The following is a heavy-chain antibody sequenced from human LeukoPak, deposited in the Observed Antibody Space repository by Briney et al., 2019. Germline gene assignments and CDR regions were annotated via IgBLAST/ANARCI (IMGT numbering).Heavy chain of an antibody. J-gene: IGHJ4*02. CDR1: GFTLSEFG. Sequence: AGGSLRLSCAASGFTLSEFGMHWVRQAPGKGLEWITLIRYDGYKKHYIDSVKGRFTTSRDNSKNTVSLQMSSLRVEDTAVYYCARNAHSFDSSGYYFHFWGQGTRVTVSS. D-gene: IGHD3-22*01. CDR2: IRYDGYKK. V-gene: IGHV3-30*02. CDR3: ARNAHSFDSSGYYFHF.